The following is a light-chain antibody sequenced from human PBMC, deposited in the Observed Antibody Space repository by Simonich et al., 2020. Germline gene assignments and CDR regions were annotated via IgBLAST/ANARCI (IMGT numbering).Light chain of an antibody. CDR1: QSVSSN. J-gene: IGKJ1*01. CDR3: QQYNNWPPWT. CDR2: GAS. Sequence: EIVMTQSPATLSVSPGERATLSCRASQSVSSNIAWYQQKPGKAPRLLIYGASTRATGIPASVSGSGSGTEFTLTISSLQSEDFAFYYCQQYNNWPPWTFGQGTKVEIK. V-gene: IGKV3-15*01.